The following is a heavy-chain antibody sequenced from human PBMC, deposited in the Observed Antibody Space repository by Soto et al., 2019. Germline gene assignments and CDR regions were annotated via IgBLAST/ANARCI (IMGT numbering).Heavy chain of an antibody. D-gene: IGHD3-10*01. J-gene: IGHJ5*02. CDR2: INHSGSA. V-gene: IGHV4-34*01. CDR3: AKGPHTGYHDSGTFSASVP. Sequence: SETMSLTCAVYGRSFRGYGGSWIRQPPGEGLEWIGEINHSGSANYNPTFKSRVFISVDMSKNQMSLQLNSVSAADTAVYYCAKGPHTGYHDSGTFSASVPWGQRTLVTVSS. CDR1: GRSFRGYG.